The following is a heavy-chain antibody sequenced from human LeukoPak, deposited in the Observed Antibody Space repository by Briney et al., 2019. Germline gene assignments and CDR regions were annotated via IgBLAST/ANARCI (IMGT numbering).Heavy chain of an antibody. J-gene: IGHJ4*02. Sequence: SETLSLTCAVYGGSFSGYYWSWIRQPPGKGLEWIGEINHSGSTNYNPSLKSRVTISVDTSKNQFSLKLSSVTAADTTVYYCARITMVRGTDYWGQGTLVTVSS. CDR2: INHSGST. CDR3: ARITMVRGTDY. CDR1: GGSFSGYY. V-gene: IGHV4-34*01. D-gene: IGHD3-10*01.